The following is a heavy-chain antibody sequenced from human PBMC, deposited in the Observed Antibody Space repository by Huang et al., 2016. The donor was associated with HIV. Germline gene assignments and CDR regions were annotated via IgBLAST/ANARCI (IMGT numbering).Heavy chain of an antibody. CDR1: GGSISSSSYY. CDR3: ARRGYDFWSRFDP. J-gene: IGHJ5*02. CDR2: IYYSGGT. V-gene: IGHV4-39*01. Sequence: QLQLQETGPGLVKPSETLSLTCTVSGGSISSSSYYGGWIRQPPGKGLEWIGSIYYSGGTYDNPSLKSRVTISVETSKNQFSLRLSSVTAADTAVYYCARRGYDFWSRFDPWGQGTLVTVSS. D-gene: IGHD3-3*01.